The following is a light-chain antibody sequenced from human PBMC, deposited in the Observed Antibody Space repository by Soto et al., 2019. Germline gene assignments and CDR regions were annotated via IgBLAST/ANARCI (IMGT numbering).Light chain of an antibody. CDR3: SSYTSSSPPI. CDR2: EVS. V-gene: IGLV2-14*01. Sequence: ALTRPASVSGSPGQSITISCTGTSSDVGGYNYVSWYQHHPGKAPKLMIYEVSNRPSGVSNRFSGSKSGNTASLTISGLQAEDEADYYCSSYTSSSPPIFGTGTKLTVL. CDR1: SSDVGGYNY. J-gene: IGLJ1*01.